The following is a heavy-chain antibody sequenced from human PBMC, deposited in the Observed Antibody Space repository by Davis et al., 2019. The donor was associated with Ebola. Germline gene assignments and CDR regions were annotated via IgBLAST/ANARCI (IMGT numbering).Heavy chain of an antibody. CDR3: ASFPSYVRGWYRFDY. CDR2: IIPILGIA. D-gene: IGHD6-19*01. J-gene: IGHJ4*02. CDR1: GGTFSSYT. V-gene: IGHV1-69*02. Sequence: AASVKVSCKASGGTFSSYTISWVRQAPGQGLEWMGRIIPILGIANYAQKFQGRVTITADKSTSTAYMELSSLRSEDTAVYYCASFPSYVRGWYRFDYWGPGILVTVSS.